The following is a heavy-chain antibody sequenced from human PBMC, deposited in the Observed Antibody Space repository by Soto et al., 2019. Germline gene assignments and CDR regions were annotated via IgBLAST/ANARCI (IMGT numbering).Heavy chain of an antibody. Sequence: ASVKVSCKASGYTFTSYAMHWVRQAPGQRXEWMGWINAGNGNTKYSQKFQGRVTITRDTSASTAYMELSSLRSEDTAVYYCARDDGYCTNGVCYTDYYYGMDVWGQGTTVTVS. D-gene: IGHD2-8*01. CDR3: ARDDGYCTNGVCYTDYYYGMDV. V-gene: IGHV1-3*01. J-gene: IGHJ6*02. CDR2: INAGNGNT. CDR1: GYTFTSYA.